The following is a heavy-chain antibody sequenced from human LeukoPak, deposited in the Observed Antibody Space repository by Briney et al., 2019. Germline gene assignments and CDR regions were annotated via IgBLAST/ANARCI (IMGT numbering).Heavy chain of an antibody. CDR3: ARLTSSGSYLDH. CDR2: IYPGDSDT. Sequence: PGESLKISCNGSGYNFTNYYIAWVRQVPGKGLEWMGIIYPGDSDTRYSPSFQGQLTISADQSISPAYLQWSSLNASDPAMYYCARLTSSGSYLDHWAQGTLDTVSS. J-gene: IGHJ1*01. V-gene: IGHV5-51*01. D-gene: IGHD1-26*01. CDR1: GYNFTNYY.